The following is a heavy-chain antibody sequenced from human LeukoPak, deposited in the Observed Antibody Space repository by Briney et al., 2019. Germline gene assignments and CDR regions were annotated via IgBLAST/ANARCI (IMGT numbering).Heavy chain of an antibody. V-gene: IGHV4-38-2*02. CDR1: GYSISTGYY. Sequence: SETLSLTCTVSGYSISTGYYWDWIRQPPGKGLEWIGTFYHGGSTNYNPSLKSRVTISVDTSKNQFSLKLSSVTAADTAVYYCARSPSRGVISAYYYMDVWGKGTTVTVSS. CDR2: FYHGGST. CDR3: ARSPSRGVISAYYYMDV. D-gene: IGHD3-10*01. J-gene: IGHJ6*03.